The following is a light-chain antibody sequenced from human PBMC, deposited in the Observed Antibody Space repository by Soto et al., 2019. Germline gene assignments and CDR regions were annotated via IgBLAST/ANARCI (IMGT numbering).Light chain of an antibody. Sequence: IQLTQSPSSLSASVGDRVTITCRASQGIRDYLAWYQQKPGKAPKLLIYAASILEIGVPSRFSGSVSGTDFTLTISRRQPEEFATYYCQQLNSYPFTVGPGAKVDIK. CDR1: QGIRDY. CDR2: AAS. V-gene: IGKV1-9*01. J-gene: IGKJ3*01. CDR3: QQLNSYPFT.